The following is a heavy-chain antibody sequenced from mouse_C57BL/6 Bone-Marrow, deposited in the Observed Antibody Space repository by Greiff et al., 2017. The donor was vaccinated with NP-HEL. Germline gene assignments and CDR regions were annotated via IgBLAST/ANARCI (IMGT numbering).Heavy chain of an antibody. CDR2: INPNNGGT. V-gene: IGHV1-18*01. J-gene: IGHJ4*01. CDR1: GYTFTDYN. Sequence: VQLQQSGPELVKPGASVKIPCKASGYTFTDYNMDWVKQSHGKSLEWIGDINPNNGGTIYNQKFKGKATLTVDKSSSTAYMELRSLTSEDTAVYYCARPAQATPYAMDYWGQGTSVTVSS. CDR3: ARPAQATPYAMDY. D-gene: IGHD3-2*02.